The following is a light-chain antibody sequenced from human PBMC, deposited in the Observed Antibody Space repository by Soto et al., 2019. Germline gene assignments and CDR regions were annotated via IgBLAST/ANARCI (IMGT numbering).Light chain of an antibody. J-gene: IGLJ1*01. CDR1: ISNIGNNY. Sequence: QSVLTQPTSVSGTPGKRVTISCSGSISNIGNNYVYWFQQLPGTAPKVLSNRNDQRPSGVPDRFSGSKSGTSASLAISGLRSEDEAEYYCAAWDDTVRSYVFGTGTKLTVL. CDR3: AAWDDTVRSYV. CDR2: RND. V-gene: IGLV1-47*01.